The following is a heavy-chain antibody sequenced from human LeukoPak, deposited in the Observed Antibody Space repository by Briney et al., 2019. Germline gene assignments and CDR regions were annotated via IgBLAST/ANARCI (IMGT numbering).Heavy chain of an antibody. D-gene: IGHD2/OR15-2a*01. J-gene: IGHJ4*02. CDR1: GYTFTSYD. V-gene: IGHV1-8*01. CDR2: MNPNSGNT. CDR3: ARVNKSTNRGTLFDS. Sequence: GASVKVSCKASGYTFTSYDINWVRQATGQGLEWMGWMNPNSGNTGYAQRFQGRVTMTRNTSISTAYMELSSLRSEDTAVYHCARVNKSTNRGTLFDSWGQGTLVTVSS.